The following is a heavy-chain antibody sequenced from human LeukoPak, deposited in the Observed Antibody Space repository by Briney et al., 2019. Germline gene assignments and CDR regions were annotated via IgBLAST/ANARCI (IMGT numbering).Heavy chain of an antibody. CDR1: GFTFSSYE. CDR2: ISSSGSTI. D-gene: IGHD3-10*02. V-gene: IGHV3-48*03. Sequence: GGSLRLSCGALGFTFSSYEMNWVRQAPGKALEWVSYISSSGSTIYYADSVKGRFTISRDNAKNSLYLQMNSLRAEDTAVYYCAELGITMIGGVWGKGTTVTISS. CDR3: AELGITMIGGV. J-gene: IGHJ6*04.